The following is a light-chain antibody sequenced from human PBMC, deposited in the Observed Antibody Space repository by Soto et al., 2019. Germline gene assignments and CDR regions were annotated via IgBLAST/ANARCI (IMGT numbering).Light chain of an antibody. Sequence: DIPMTQSPSTLSASVGDRVTITCRASQSVNTWLAWFQQKPGKAPKVLIYKASNLESGVPSRFSGSGSGTEFTLTISCLQPDDFATYYCQQYNSYPYTFGQGTKLEIK. CDR3: QQYNSYPYT. CDR1: QSVNTW. V-gene: IGKV1-5*03. CDR2: KAS. J-gene: IGKJ2*01.